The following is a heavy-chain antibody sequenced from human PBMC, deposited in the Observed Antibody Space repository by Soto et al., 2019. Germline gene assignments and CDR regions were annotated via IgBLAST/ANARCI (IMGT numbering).Heavy chain of an antibody. Sequence: SETLSLTCTVSGGSINNYYWSWIRQPPGKGLEWIGYIYYSGATNYNPSLKSRVTISVDTSKNQFSLKLSSVTAADTAVYYCGRQWGATFDYWGQGTLVTVSS. V-gene: IGHV4-59*01. J-gene: IGHJ4*02. CDR1: GGSINNYY. CDR3: GRQWGATFDY. CDR2: IYYSGAT. D-gene: IGHD2-8*01.